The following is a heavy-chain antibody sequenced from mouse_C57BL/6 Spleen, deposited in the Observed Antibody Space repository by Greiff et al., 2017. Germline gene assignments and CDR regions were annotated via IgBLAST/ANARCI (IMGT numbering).Heavy chain of an antibody. V-gene: IGHV6-3*01. CDR2: IRLKSDNYAT. D-gene: IGHD2-10*02. J-gene: IGHJ2*01. CDR1: GFTFSNYW. Sequence: EVQLVESGGGLVQPGGSMKVSCVASGFTFSNYWMNWVRQSPGQGLEWVAQIRLKSDNYATHYAESVKGRFTISRDNSKSSVYRQMNNVRAEDTGIDYWTAGYGIFDYWGQGTTLTVSS. CDR3: TAGYGIFDY.